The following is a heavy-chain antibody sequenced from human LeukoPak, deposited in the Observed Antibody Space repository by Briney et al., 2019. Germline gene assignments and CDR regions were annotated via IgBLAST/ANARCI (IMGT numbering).Heavy chain of an antibody. Sequence: GRSLSLSCAASGFTFSSYSMHWVRQAPGKGLEGVAVISYDGSNKYYADSVKGRFTISRDNSKNTLYLQMNSLRAEDTAVYYCARDGGPLGSRYYGMDVWGQGTTVTVSS. CDR2: ISYDGSNK. J-gene: IGHJ6*02. CDR1: GFTFSSYS. CDR3: ARDGGPLGSRYYGMDV. D-gene: IGHD3-10*01. V-gene: IGHV3-30*04.